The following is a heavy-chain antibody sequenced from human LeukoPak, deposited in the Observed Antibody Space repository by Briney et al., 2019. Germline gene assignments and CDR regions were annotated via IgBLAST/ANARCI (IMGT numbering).Heavy chain of an antibody. J-gene: IGHJ4*02. CDR2: IRYDGSNK. V-gene: IGHV3-30*02. CDR1: GFTFSSYG. Sequence: PGGSLRLSCAASGFTFSSYGMHWVRQAPGKGLEWVAFIRYDGSNKYYADSVKGRFTISRDNSKNTLYLQMNSLRAEDTAVYYCAKDCSGGSCYFYYYFDYWGQGTLLTVSS. CDR3: AKDCSGGSCYFYYYFDY. D-gene: IGHD2-15*01.